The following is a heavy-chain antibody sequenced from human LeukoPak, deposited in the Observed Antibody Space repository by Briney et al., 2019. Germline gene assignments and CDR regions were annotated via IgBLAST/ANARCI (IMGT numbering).Heavy chain of an antibody. Sequence: PSETLSLTCAVYGGSFSGYYWSWIRQPPGKGLEWIGEINHSGSTNYNPSLKSRVTISVDTSKNQSSLKLSSVTAADTAVYYCARTVLLWFGELKDVWGKGTTVTVSS. D-gene: IGHD3-10*01. V-gene: IGHV4-34*01. J-gene: IGHJ6*04. CDR3: ARTVLLWFGELKDV. CDR1: GGSFSGYY. CDR2: INHSGST.